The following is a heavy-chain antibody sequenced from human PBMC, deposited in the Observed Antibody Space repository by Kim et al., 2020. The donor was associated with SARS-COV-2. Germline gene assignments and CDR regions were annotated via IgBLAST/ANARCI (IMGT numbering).Heavy chain of an antibody. D-gene: IGHD3-10*01. Sequence: SLKSRVTISVAKSKNQFSLKLSSVTAADTAVYYCARVEGDYYGSGSYADYWGQGTLVTVSS. CDR3: ARVEGDYYGSGSYADY. V-gene: IGHV4-4*02. J-gene: IGHJ4*02.